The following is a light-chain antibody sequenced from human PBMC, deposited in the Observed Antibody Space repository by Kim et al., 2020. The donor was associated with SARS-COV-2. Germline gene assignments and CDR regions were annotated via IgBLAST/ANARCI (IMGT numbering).Light chain of an antibody. V-gene: IGLV2-14*03. Sequence: GQTITISCTGTSSDVGGYNYVSWYQQHPGKAPKLMIYDVSNRPSGVSNRFSGSKSGNTASLTISGLQAEDEADYYCSSYTSSSTLVFGTGTKVTVL. J-gene: IGLJ1*01. CDR2: DVS. CDR3: SSYTSSSTLV. CDR1: SSDVGGYNY.